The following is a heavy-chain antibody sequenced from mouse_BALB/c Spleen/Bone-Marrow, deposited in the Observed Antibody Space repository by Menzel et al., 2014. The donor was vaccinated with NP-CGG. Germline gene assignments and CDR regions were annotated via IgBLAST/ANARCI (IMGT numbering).Heavy chain of an antibody. CDR3: AKNLDAMDY. J-gene: IGHJ4*01. Sequence: VQVVESGPGLVQPSQSLSITCTVSGFSLTSYGVHWVRQSPGKGLEWLGVIWRGGSTDYNAAFMSRLSITKDYSKSQVFFKMNSLQADDTAIYYCAKNLDAMDYWGQGTSVTVSS. CDR1: GFSLTSYG. V-gene: IGHV2-5*01. CDR2: IWRGGST.